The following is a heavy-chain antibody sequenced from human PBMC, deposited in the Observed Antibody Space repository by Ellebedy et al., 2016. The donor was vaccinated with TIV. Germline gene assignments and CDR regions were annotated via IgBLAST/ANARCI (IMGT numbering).Heavy chain of an antibody. Sequence: GESLKISCAASGFTFSSYRMSWVRQAPGKGLEWVANIKQDGSAKLDVDSVKGRFTISRDNAESSLYLQMNTLRAEDTAVYYCAKTNWNAGGWFDSWGQGVLVTVSS. CDR3: AKTNWNAGGWFDS. CDR1: GFTFSSYR. V-gene: IGHV3-7*03. D-gene: IGHD1-1*01. J-gene: IGHJ5*01. CDR2: IKQDGSAK.